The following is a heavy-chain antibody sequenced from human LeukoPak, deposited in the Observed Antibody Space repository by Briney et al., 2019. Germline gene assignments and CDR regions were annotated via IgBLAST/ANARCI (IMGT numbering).Heavy chain of an antibody. Sequence: SVKVSCKASGGTFSSYAISWVRQAPGQGLEWMGGIIPIFGTANYAQKFQGRVTITADESTSTAYMELSSLRSEDTAVYYCAREGGERLAPDPRDDAFDIWGQGTMVTVSS. CDR1: GGTFSSYA. D-gene: IGHD6-25*01. V-gene: IGHV1-69*13. CDR3: AREGGERLAPDPRDDAFDI. J-gene: IGHJ3*02. CDR2: IIPIFGTA.